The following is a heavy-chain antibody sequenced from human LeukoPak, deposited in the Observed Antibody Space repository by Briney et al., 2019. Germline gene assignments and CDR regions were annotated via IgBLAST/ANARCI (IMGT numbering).Heavy chain of an antibody. V-gene: IGHV3-23*01. J-gene: IGHJ6*04. CDR1: GFTFSSYG. CDR3: AELGITMIGGV. CDR2: ISGSGGRT. Sequence: GGSLRLSCAASGFTFSSYGMSWVRQAPGKGLEWVSAISGSGGRTYYTDSVKGRFTISRDNSKNTLYLQMNSLRAEDTAVYYCAELGITMIGGVWGKGTTVTISS. D-gene: IGHD3-10*02.